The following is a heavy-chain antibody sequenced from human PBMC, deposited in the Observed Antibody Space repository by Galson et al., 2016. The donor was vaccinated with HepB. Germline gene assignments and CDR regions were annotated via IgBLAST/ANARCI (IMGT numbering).Heavy chain of an antibody. D-gene: IGHD3-10*01. CDR2: ISASSGHL. V-gene: IGHV3-48*01. J-gene: IGHJ6*02. CDR1: GFRFGGNN. Sequence: SMSLSCAASGFRFGGNNMNWVRWAPGRGLEWSAYISASSGHLDETDFVKGRFTMSRDNANNSLSLQMNSLRAEDTAFYYCARPYTYYFGSGSYFDVLHYGMDVWGQGTTVTVSS. CDR3: ARPYTYYFGSGSYFDVLHYGMDV.